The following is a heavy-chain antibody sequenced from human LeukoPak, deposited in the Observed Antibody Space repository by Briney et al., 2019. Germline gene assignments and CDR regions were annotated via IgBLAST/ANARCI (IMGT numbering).Heavy chain of an antibody. V-gene: IGHV3-21*01. CDR2: ISSSSSYI. CDR3: ARNYDSSGYYYDADAFDI. Sequence: PGGPLTLFCGASGFPFSSYSVICLRQARGEGVVWVSSISSSSSYIQYADSVKGRFTISRDNAKISLYLQMNSLRAEDTAVYYCARNYDSSGYYYDADAFDIWGQGTMVTVSS. D-gene: IGHD3-22*01. CDR1: GFPFSSYS. J-gene: IGHJ3*02.